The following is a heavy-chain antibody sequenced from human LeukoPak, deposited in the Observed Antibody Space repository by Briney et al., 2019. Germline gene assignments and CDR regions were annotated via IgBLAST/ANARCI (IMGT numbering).Heavy chain of an antibody. CDR2: VYSSGST. CDR3: ARNLLPEQLVLNF. D-gene: IGHD6-13*01. CDR1: GGSISSGSYY. J-gene: IGHJ4*02. V-gene: IGHV4-61*02. Sequence: SETLSLTCTVSGGSISSGSYYWSWIRQPAGKGLEWIGRVYSSGSTDYNPSLKSRLSISVDTSKIQFSLRLSSVTVADTAVYYCARNLLPEQLVLNFWGQGTLVTVSS.